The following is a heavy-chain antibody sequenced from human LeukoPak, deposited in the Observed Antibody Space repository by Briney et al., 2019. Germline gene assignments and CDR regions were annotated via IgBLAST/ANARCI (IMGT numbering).Heavy chain of an antibody. CDR2: MNPNSGNT. J-gene: IGHJ5*02. CDR1: GCTFTSYD. CDR3: ARGDDRYYYGSGSYSNWFDP. Sequence: ASVTVSCKASGCTFTSYDINWVRQATGQGLEWMGWMNPNSGNTGYAQKFQGRVTMTRNTSISTAYMELSSLRSEDTAVYYCARGDDRYYYGSGSYSNWFDPWGQGTLVTVPS. D-gene: IGHD3-10*01. V-gene: IGHV1-8*01.